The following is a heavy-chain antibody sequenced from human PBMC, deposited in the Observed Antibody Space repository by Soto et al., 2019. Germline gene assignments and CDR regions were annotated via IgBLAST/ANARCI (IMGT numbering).Heavy chain of an antibody. CDR2: INAGNGNT. V-gene: IGHV1-3*01. D-gene: IGHD1-26*01. CDR3: ARGGSLYWYFDL. Sequence: QVQLVQSGAEVKKPGASVKVSCKASGYTFTSYAMHWVHQAPGQRLEWMGWINAGNGNTKYSQKFQGRVTITRDTAASTAYKELSSLRSEDTAVYYWARGGSLYWYFDLWGRGTLVTVSS. J-gene: IGHJ2*01. CDR1: GYTFTSYA.